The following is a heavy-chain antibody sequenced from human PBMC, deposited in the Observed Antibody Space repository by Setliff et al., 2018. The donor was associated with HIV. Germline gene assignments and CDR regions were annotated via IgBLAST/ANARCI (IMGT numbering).Heavy chain of an antibody. J-gene: IGHJ4*02. Sequence: SETLSLTCSVYGTSFSDHYWSWVRQTPGKGLEWIGEMNQSGTTNYNPSLKSRVTISVDTSKNQFSLKLSSVTAADTAVYYCARGDSGYSGYDYFDYWGQGTLVTVSS. V-gene: IGHV4-34*01. CDR3: ARGDSGYSGYDYFDY. CDR2: MNQSGTT. D-gene: IGHD5-12*01. CDR1: GTSFSDHY.